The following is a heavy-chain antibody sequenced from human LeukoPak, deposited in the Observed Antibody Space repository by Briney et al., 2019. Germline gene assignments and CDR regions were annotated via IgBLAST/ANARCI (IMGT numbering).Heavy chain of an antibody. CDR2: MNPNSGNT. CDR1: GYTFTSYD. D-gene: IGHD6-6*01. J-gene: IGHJ6*02. V-gene: IGHV1-8*01. CDR3: ARDPPRSIAARMLDYYYYGMDV. Sequence: ASVKVSCKASGYTFTSYDINWVRQATGQGLEWMGWMNPNSGNTGYAQKFQGRVTMTRNTSISTAYMELSSLRSEDTAVYYCARDPPRSIAARMLDYYYYGMDVWGQGTTVTVSS.